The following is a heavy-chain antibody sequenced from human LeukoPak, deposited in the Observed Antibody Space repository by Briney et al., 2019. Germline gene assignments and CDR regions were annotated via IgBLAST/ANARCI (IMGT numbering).Heavy chain of an antibody. CDR2: TYFNGNT. Sequence: PSETLTLTCTVSVGSISTTLHYWGWLRQPPGKELEWIGTTYFNGNTYYNPSLQSRVNISIDPSRNQFYLILGSVTATDTAFYFCASHLGRDIFHDCGQERLVAVSS. CDR3: ASHLGRDIFHD. CDR1: VGSISTTLHY. D-gene: IGHD1-26*01. V-gene: IGHV4-39*01. J-gene: IGHJ4*02.